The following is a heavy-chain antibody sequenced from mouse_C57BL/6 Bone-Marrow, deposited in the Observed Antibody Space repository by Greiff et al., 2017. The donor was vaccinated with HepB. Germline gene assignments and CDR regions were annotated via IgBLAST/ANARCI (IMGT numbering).Heavy chain of an antibody. J-gene: IGHJ4*01. D-gene: IGHD2-2*01. V-gene: IGHV1-61*01. CDR3: ARELWLRSAMDY. CDR2: IYPSDSET. CDR1: GYTFTSYW. Sequence: VQLQQPGAELVRPGSSVKLSCKASGYTFTSYWMDWVKQRPGQGLEWIGNIYPSDSETHYNQKFKDKATLTVDKSSSTAYMQLSSLPSEDSAVYYCARELWLRSAMDYWGQGTSVTVSS.